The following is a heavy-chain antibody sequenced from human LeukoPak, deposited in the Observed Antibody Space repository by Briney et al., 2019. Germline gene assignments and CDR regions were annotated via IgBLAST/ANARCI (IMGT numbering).Heavy chain of an antibody. D-gene: IGHD5-24*01. J-gene: IGHJ4*02. CDR3: ARPRRDGYNLDYFDY. V-gene: IGHV3-23*01. Sequence: GGSLRLSCAASGFTFSSYAMSWVRQAPGKGLEWVSAISGSGGSTYYADSVKGRFTISRDNSKNTLYLQMNSLRAEDTAVYYCARPRRDGYNLDYFDYWGQGTLVTVSS. CDR2: ISGSGGST. CDR1: GFTFSSYA.